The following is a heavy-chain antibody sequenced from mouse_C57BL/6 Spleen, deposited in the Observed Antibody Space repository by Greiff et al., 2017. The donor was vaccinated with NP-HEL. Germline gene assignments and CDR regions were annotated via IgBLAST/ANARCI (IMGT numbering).Heavy chain of an antibody. CDR1: GYTFTDYY. V-gene: IGHV1-19*01. CDR3: ARWLPLYAMDY. CDR2: INPYNGGT. Sequence: VQLQQSGPVLVKPGASVKMSCKASGYTFTDYYMNWVKQSHGKSLEWIGVINPYNGGTSYNQKFKGKATLTVDKSSSTAYMELNSLTSEDSAVYYCARWLPLYAMDYWGQGTSVTVSS. D-gene: IGHD2-2*01. J-gene: IGHJ4*01.